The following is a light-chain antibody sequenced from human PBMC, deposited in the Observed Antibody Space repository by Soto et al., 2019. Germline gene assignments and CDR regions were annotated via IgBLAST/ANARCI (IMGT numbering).Light chain of an antibody. CDR2: DVN. CDR3: CSFAGDGVV. J-gene: IGLJ2*01. CDR1: NSDVGRYDH. Sequence: ALTQPAAVYGSPGQSIIVSCTGTNSDVGRYDHVSWLQHSPGKAPKVVIYDVNNRPSGVSNRFSGSKSDNTAALTISGLQVEDEGDYYCCSFAGDGVVFGGGSK. V-gene: IGLV2-23*02.